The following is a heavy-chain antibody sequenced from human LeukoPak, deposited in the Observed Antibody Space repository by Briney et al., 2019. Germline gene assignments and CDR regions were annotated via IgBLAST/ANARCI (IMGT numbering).Heavy chain of an antibody. CDR1: GFTFSSYA. Sequence: GGSLRLSCAASGFTFSSYAMSWVRQAPGKGLEWVAVISYDGSNKYYADSVKGRFTISRDNSKNTLYLQMNSLRAEDTAVYYCARPYSGSYYGARRAFDYWGQGTLVTVSS. CDR3: ARPYSGSYYGARRAFDY. D-gene: IGHD1-26*01. V-gene: IGHV3-30*04. CDR2: ISYDGSNK. J-gene: IGHJ4*02.